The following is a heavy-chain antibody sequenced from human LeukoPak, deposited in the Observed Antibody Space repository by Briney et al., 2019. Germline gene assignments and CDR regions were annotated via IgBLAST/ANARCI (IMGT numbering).Heavy chain of an antibody. D-gene: IGHD1-1*01. V-gene: IGHV4-39*01. CDR1: GGSISSGGYY. Sequence: PSETLSLTCTVSGGSISSGGYYWGWIRQPPGKGLERIGSIYYSGSTYYNPSLKSRVTISVDTSKNQFSLKLSSVTAADTAVYYCARPRAGTGNLWYYYGMDVWGQGTTVTVSS. CDR3: ARPRAGTGNLWYYYGMDV. CDR2: IYYSGST. J-gene: IGHJ6*02.